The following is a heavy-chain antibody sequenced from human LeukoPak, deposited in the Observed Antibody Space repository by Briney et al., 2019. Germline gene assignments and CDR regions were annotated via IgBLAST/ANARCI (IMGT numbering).Heavy chain of an antibody. CDR1: GGSISGYY. CDR2: LYGSASI. V-gene: IGHV4-4*07. J-gene: IGHJ6*02. D-gene: IGHD5-12*01. CDR3: AREARLASAAGLDV. Sequence: HSETLSLTCTVSGGSISGYYWSWIRQPAGEGLEWIGRLYGSASIKYNPSLRSRLSLSGDTSKNQFSLKLSSVTAADTAVYYCAREARLASAAGLDVWGQGTMVTVS.